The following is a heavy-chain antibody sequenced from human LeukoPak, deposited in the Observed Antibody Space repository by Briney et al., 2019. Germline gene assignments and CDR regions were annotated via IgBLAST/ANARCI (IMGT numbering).Heavy chain of an antibody. CDR2: IIPIFGTA. CDR3: ARDSRPYYYDSSGYAQADY. J-gene: IGHJ4*02. CDR1: GGTFSSYA. D-gene: IGHD3-22*01. Sequence: ASVKVSCKASGGTFSSYAISWVRQAPGQGLEWMGRIIPIFGTANYAQKSQGRVTITTDESTSTAYMELSSLRSEDTAVYYCARDSRPYYYDSSGYAQADYWGQGTLVTVSS. V-gene: IGHV1-69*05.